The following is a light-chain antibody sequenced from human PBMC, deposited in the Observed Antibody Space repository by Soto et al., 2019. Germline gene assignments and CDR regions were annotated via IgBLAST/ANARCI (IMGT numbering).Light chain of an antibody. Sequence: EIVLTQSPGTLSLSPGERSTLSCRASQSVSSSYLAWYRQKPGQAPRLLIYGASSRATGIPDRFSGGGSGTDFTLTISRLEPEDLAVYYCQQYGSSPYTFGQGTKLEIK. CDR3: QQYGSSPYT. V-gene: IGKV3-20*01. J-gene: IGKJ2*01. CDR2: GAS. CDR1: QSVSSSY.